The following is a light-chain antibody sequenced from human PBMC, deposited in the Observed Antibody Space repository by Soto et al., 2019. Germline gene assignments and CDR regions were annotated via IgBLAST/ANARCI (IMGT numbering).Light chain of an antibody. Sequence: QSALTQPASVSGSPGQSITISCTGTSSDVGGYNYVSWYQQHPGKAPKLMIYADSNRPSGVSNRFSGSKSGNTASLTISGLQAEDEADYYCSSYTSSNTVVFGGGTKLTVL. J-gene: IGLJ2*01. CDR1: SSDVGGYNY. CDR2: ADS. V-gene: IGLV2-14*03. CDR3: SSYTSSNTVV.